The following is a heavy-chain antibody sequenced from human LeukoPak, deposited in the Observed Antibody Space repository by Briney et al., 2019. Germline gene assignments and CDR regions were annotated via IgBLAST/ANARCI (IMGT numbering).Heavy chain of an antibody. CDR1: GDSVSSNSAA. J-gene: IGHJ3*02. CDR3: ARAPRRYYYDSSDAFDI. V-gene: IGHV6-1*01. Sequence: SQTLSLTCAISGDSVSSNSAAWNWIRQSPSRGLEWLGRTYYRSKWYNDYAVSVKSRITIDPDTSKNQFSLQLNSVTPEDTAVYYCARAPRRYYYDSSDAFDIWGQGTMVTVSS. D-gene: IGHD3-22*01. CDR2: TYYRSKWYN.